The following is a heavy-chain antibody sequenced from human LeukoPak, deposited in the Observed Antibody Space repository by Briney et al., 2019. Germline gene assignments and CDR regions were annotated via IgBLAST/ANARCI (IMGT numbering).Heavy chain of an antibody. CDR2: ISYSGRI. D-gene: IGHD3/OR15-3a*01. CDR3: ARHPELGYHFWTGCSTSYMDV. Sequence: NSSETLSLTCRVSGGSITNNNYYWGWIRQSPGKGLEWIASISYSGRIYNNPSLKSRVTMSVDTSKNQFSLRLNSVTAADTAVYYCARHPELGYHFWTGCSTSYMDVWGKGTTVTVSS. J-gene: IGHJ6*03. V-gene: IGHV4-39*01. CDR1: GGSITNNNYY.